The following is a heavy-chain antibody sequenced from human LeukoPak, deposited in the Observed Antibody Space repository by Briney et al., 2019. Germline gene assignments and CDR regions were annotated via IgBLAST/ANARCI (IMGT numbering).Heavy chain of an antibody. D-gene: IGHD5-12*01. J-gene: IGHJ4*02. CDR1: GGSVSSGSYY. CDR2: IYYSGST. Sequence: KPSETLSLTCTVSGGSVSSGSYYWSWIRQPPGKGLEWIGYIYYSGSTNYNPSLKSRVTISVDTSKNQFSLKLSSVTAADTAVYYCARGFDSKSTYFDYWGQGTLVTVSS. V-gene: IGHV4-61*01. CDR3: ARGFDSKSTYFDY.